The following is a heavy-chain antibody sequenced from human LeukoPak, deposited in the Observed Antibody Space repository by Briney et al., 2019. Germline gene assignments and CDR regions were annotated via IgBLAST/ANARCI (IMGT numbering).Heavy chain of an antibody. D-gene: IGHD6-13*01. V-gene: IGHV1-8*03. CDR2: MNPNSGNT. CDR3: ARGYSSWDHYDY. Sequence: ASVKGSCKASGYTFTSYDINWVRQATGQGLEWMGWMNPNSGNTGYAQKFQGRVTITRNTSISTAYMELSSLRSEDTAVYYCARGYSSWDHYDYWGQGTLVTVSS. CDR1: GYTFTSYD. J-gene: IGHJ4*02.